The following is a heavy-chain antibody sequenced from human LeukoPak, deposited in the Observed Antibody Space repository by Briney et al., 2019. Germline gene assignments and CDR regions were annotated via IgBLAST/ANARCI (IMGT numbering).Heavy chain of an antibody. V-gene: IGHV1-24*01. CDR2: FDPEDGET. Sequence: ASVKVSCKVSGYTLTELSMHWVRQAPGKGLEWRGCFDPEDGETIYAQKFQGRVTMTEDTSTDTAYMELSSLRSEDTAVYYCATPGGVATMSFDYWGQGTLVTVSS. J-gene: IGHJ4*02. D-gene: IGHD5-12*01. CDR3: ATPGGVATMSFDY. CDR1: GYTLTELS.